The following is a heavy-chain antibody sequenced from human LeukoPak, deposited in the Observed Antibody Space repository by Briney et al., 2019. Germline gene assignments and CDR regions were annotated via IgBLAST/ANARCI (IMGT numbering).Heavy chain of an antibody. CDR1: GGSISSGGYY. J-gene: IGHJ4*02. CDR2: IYYSGST. D-gene: IGHD3-22*01. CDR3: ASGANYYDSSGSQPDY. V-gene: IGHV4-31*03. Sequence: PSQTLSLTCTVSGGSISSGGYYWSWIRQHPGKGLEWIGYIYYSGSTYYNPSLKSRVTISVDTSKNQFSLKLSSVTAADTAVYYCASGANYYDSSGSQPDYXGQXXXXXVXS.